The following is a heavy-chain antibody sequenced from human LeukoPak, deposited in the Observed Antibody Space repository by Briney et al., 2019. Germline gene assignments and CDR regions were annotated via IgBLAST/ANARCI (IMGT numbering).Heavy chain of an antibody. CDR2: IIPIFGTA. CDR1: GGTFSSYA. CDR3: ARSALDSSGYYYVRYFDY. V-gene: IGHV1-69*13. D-gene: IGHD3-22*01. Sequence: GASVNVSCKASGGTFSSYAISWVRQAPGQGLEWMGGIIPIFGTANYAQKFQGRVTITADESTSTAYMELSSLRSEDTAVYYCARSALDSSGYYYVRYFDYWGQGTLVTVSS. J-gene: IGHJ4*02.